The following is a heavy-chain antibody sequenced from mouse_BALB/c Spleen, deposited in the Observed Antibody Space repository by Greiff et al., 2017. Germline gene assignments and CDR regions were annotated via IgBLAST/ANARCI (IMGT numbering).Heavy chain of an antibody. CDR2: IDPENGDT. Sequence: EVQLQESGAELVRSGASVKLSCTASGFNIKDYYMHWVKQRPEQGLEWIGWIDPENGDTEYAPKFQGKATMTADTSSNTAYLQLSSLTSEDTAVYYCNANWDGPFAYWGQGTLVTVSA. CDR1: GFNIKDYY. CDR3: NANWDGPFAY. V-gene: IGHV14-4*02. J-gene: IGHJ3*01. D-gene: IGHD4-1*02.